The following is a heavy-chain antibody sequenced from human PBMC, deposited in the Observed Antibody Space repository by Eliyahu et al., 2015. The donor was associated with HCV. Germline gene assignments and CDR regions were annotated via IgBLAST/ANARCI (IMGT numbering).Heavy chain of an antibody. CDR2: IKQDGSEK. CDR3: ARDVVVVVPAATPLNYGMDV. V-gene: IGHV3-7*01. J-gene: IGHJ6*02. Sequence: EVQLVESGGGLVQPGGSLRLSCAASGFTFSSYWMSWVRQAPGKGLEWVANIKQDGSEKYYVDSVKGRFTISRDNAKNSLYLQMNSLRAEDTAVYYCARDVVVVVPAATPLNYGMDVWGQGTTVTVSS. CDR1: GFTFSSYW. D-gene: IGHD2-2*01.